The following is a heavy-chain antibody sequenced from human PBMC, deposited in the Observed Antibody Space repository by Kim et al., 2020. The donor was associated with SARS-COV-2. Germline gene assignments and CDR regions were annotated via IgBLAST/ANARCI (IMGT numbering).Heavy chain of an antibody. V-gene: IGHV4-30-4*01. Sequence: SETLSLTCTVSGGSISSGDYYWSWIRQPPGKGLEWIGYIYYSGSTYYNPSLKSRVTISVDTSKNQFSLKLSSVTAADTAVYYCAREGLLEWLGIYDYWGQGTLVTVSS. CDR3: AREGLLEWLGIYDY. J-gene: IGHJ4*02. CDR2: IYYSGST. D-gene: IGHD3-3*01. CDR1: GGSISSGDYY.